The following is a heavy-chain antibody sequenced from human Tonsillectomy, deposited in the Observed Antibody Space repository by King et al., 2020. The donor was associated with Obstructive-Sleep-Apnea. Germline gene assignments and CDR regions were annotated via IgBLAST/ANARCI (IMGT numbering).Heavy chain of an antibody. CDR3: ARVVPAAMDFDY. Sequence: QLVQSGAEVKKPGASVKVSCKASGYILTSYFMHWVRQAPGQGLEWMGVINPSGGTTSYAQKFRDRVTMTRDTSTSTVYMELSSLRSEDTAVYYCARVVPAAMDFDYWGQGTLVTASS. CDR1: GYILTSYF. CDR2: INPSGGTT. J-gene: IGHJ4*02. V-gene: IGHV1-46*01. D-gene: IGHD2-2*01.